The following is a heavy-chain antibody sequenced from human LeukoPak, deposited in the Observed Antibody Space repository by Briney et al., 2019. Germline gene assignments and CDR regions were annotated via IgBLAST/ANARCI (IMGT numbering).Heavy chain of an antibody. CDR3: AKGYYDSSGYEVGDH. D-gene: IGHD3-22*01. V-gene: IGHV3-30*18. J-gene: IGHJ4*02. CDR2: ISYDGSNK. CDR1: GFTFSSYG. Sequence: PGGSLRLSCAASGFTFSSYGMHWVRQAPGKGLEWVAVISYDGSNKYYADSVKGRFTISRDNSKNTLYLQMNSLRAEDTAVYYCAKGYYDSSGYEVGDHWGQGTLVTVSS.